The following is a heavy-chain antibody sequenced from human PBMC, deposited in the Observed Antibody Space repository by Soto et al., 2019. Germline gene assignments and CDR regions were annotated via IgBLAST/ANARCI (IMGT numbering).Heavy chain of an antibody. J-gene: IGHJ3*01. D-gene: IGHD5-12*01. CDR3: AKSARGDGYKNAFNV. Sequence: GGSLRLSCAASGFTFSDYVMGWVRQAPGKGLEWVSAISGPGGSTYYADSVKGRFTISRDNSQNTVFLQMNSLRAEDTALYHCAKSARGDGYKNAFNVWGQGTMVIVS. CDR2: ISGPGGST. V-gene: IGHV3-23*01. CDR1: GFTFSDYV.